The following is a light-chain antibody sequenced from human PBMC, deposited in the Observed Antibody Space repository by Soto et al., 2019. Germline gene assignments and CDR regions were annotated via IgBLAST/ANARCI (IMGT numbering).Light chain of an antibody. J-gene: IGKJ1*01. CDR2: GAS. CDR3: QQHDQGWT. V-gene: IGKV3-15*01. CDR1: QSVSTK. Sequence: EMVMTQSPATLSVSLGERATLSCRASQSVSTKLVWYQQKPGQAPRLLIYGASTRATGIPARFSGSGSGTAFDLAISSLQSEDFAVYYCQQHDQGWTFGQGTKVEIK.